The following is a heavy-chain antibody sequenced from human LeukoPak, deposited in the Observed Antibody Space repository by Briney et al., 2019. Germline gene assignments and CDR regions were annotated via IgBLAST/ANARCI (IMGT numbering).Heavy chain of an antibody. D-gene: IGHD6-19*01. V-gene: IGHV3-23*01. J-gene: IGHJ4*02. CDR2: TTHSGITT. Sequence: GGSPRLSCTASGFSFTDFGMNWVRQAPGKGLEWVSHTTHSGITTHYADSVKGRFTISRDNSKSTLYLQMNSLRAEDTAVYYCAKPVTGSIFDYWGRGTLVTVSS. CDR1: GFSFTDFG. CDR3: AKPVTGSIFDY.